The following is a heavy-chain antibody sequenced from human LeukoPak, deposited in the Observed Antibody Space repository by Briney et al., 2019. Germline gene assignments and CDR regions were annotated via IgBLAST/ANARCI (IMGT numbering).Heavy chain of an antibody. CDR1: GFTFSSYD. CDR3: AKPPEGYYDSSGSAT. J-gene: IGHJ5*02. D-gene: IGHD3-22*01. V-gene: IGHV3-23*01. CDR2: ISGSGGST. Sequence: GGSLRLSCAASGFTFSSYDMHWVRQAPGKGLEWVSAISGSGGSTYYADSVKGRFTISRDNSKNTLYLQMNSLRAEDTAVYYCAKPPEGYYDSSGSATWGQGTLVTVSS.